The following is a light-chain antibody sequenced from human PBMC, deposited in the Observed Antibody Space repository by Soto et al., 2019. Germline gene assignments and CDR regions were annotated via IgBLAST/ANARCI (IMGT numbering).Light chain of an antibody. V-gene: IGKV3-11*01. CDR1: QSVSRD. J-gene: IGKJ5*01. CDR2: DTS. Sequence: EVVLTQSPATLSLSPGETATLSCRASQSVSRDLAWYQQTPGQAPRLLIYDTSNRATGIPARFSGSGSRTDFTLTISSLEPEDFALYFCQQRSDWPQITFGQGTRLEIK. CDR3: QQRSDWPQIT.